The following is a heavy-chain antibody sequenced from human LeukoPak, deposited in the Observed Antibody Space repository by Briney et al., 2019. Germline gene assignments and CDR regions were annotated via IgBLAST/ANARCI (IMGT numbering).Heavy chain of an antibody. CDR2: ITSNGGST. D-gene: IGHD3-10*01. Sequence: PGGSLRLSCAASGFTFSSFTMHWVRQAPGKGLEYVSSITSNGGSTFYANSVRGRFAISRDNSKNTLYLQMGSLRGDDMAVYYCARDRRDSGSYEGDLGYWGQGTLVIVSS. V-gene: IGHV3-64*01. CDR3: ARDRRDSGSYEGDLGY. J-gene: IGHJ4*02. CDR1: GFTFSSFT.